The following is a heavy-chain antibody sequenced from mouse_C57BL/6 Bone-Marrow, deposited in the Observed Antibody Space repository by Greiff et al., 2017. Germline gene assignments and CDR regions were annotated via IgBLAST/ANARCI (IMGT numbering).Heavy chain of an antibody. CDR1: GFTFSSYA. CDR3: ARDRPDY. Sequence: EVKLVESGGGLVKPGGSLKLSCAASGFTFSSYAMSWVRQTPEKRLEWVATISDGGSYTYYPDNVKGRFTISRDNAKNNLYLQMSHLKSEDTAMYYCARDRPDYWGQGNTLTVSS. CDR2: ISDGGSYT. V-gene: IGHV5-4*01. J-gene: IGHJ2*01.